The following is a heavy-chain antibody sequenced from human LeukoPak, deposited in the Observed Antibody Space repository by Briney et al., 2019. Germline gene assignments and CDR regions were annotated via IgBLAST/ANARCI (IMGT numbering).Heavy chain of an antibody. CDR3: ARRAAGGRCFDY. D-gene: IGHD6-13*01. CDR2: ISSGGSSI. J-gene: IGHJ4*02. Sequence: GGSLRLSCAVSGFTFSDYYMSWIRQAPGKGLEWVSYISSGGSSISHAESVKGRFTISRDNAENSLYLQMNSLRAEDTAVYYCARRAAGGRCFDYWGQGTLVTVSS. CDR1: GFTFSDYY. V-gene: IGHV3-11*01.